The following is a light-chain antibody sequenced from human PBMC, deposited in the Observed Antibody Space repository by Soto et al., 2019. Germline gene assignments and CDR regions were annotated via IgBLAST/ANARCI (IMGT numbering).Light chain of an antibody. V-gene: IGKV1-39*01. CDR3: QQSYDSPWA. CDR1: QNIRSF. Sequence: DIQMTQSPASLSASVGDRVTITCRASQNIRSFLNWYQQKPGKAPKLLIYGASSLQIGVPSRFSGSGSGTEFTLTISSLQPEDFASYYCQQSYDSPWAFGPGTKVDVK. J-gene: IGKJ1*01. CDR2: GAS.